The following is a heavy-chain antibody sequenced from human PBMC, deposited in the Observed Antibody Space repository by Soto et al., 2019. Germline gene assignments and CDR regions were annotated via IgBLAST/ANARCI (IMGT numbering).Heavy chain of an antibody. CDR2: ISYRGTT. J-gene: IGHJ4*02. D-gene: IGHD3-22*01. Sequence: PSETLSLTCTVSGDSISSGAYYWSWIRQHPGKGLEWIGYISYRGTTYYNPSLKGRLTISLDRSRNQFSLGLNSVTAADTAGYYCARVDSSGNTFEQWDQGTLVTVS. CDR3: ARVDSSGNTFEQ. V-gene: IGHV4-31*03. CDR1: GDSISSGAYY.